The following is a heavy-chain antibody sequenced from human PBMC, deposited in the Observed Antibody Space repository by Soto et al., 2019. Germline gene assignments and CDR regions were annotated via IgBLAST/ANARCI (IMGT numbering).Heavy chain of an antibody. CDR3: ARVGPVLRFLEWSYYYYGMDV. V-gene: IGHV5-51*01. D-gene: IGHD3-3*01. J-gene: IGHJ6*02. CDR2: IYPGDSDT. Sequence: GESLKISCKGSGYSFTSYWIGWVRQMPGKGLEWMGIIYPGDSDTRYSPSFQGQVTISADKSISTAYLQWSSLKASDTAMYYCARVGPVLRFLEWSYYYYGMDVWGQGTTVTVSS. CDR1: GYSFTSYW.